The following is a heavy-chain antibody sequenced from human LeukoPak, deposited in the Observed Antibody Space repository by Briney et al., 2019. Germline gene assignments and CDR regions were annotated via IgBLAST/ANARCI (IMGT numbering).Heavy chain of an antibody. V-gene: IGHV1-69*05. J-gene: IGHJ4*02. D-gene: IGHD2-8*01. Sequence: GASVKVSCKASGGTFSSYAISWGRQAPGQGHEWMGGIIPIFGTANYAQKFQGRVTITTDESTSTAYMELSSLRSEDTAVYYCARANIVLMVYAPLGYGGQGTLVTVSS. CDR2: IIPIFGTA. CDR3: ARANIVLMVYAPLGY. CDR1: GGTFSSYA.